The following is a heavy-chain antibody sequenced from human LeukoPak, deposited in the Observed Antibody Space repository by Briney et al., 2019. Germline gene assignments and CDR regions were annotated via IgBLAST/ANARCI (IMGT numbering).Heavy chain of an antibody. CDR1: GSRFTSYW. Sequence: GASLKISSKGSGSRFTSYWIGWVRPMPGKGLEWMGIIYPGDSDTRYSPSFQGQVTISADKSISTAYLQWSSLKASDTAMYYCARQYRRYSSGWSNDAFDIWGQGTVVTVSS. D-gene: IGHD6-19*01. CDR3: ARQYRRYSSGWSNDAFDI. V-gene: IGHV5-51*01. CDR2: IYPGDSDT. J-gene: IGHJ3*02.